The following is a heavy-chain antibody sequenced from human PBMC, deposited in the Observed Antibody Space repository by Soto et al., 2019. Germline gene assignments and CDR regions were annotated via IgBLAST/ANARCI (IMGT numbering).Heavy chain of an antibody. Sequence: LSLPCAASGFTFSSYAMSWVRQAPGKGLEWVSGISGSGDSTNYADSVKGRFTTSRDNSKNTLYLQMNSLRAEDTAVYYCAKVMGSSTLGISYYYYYGMDVWGQGTTVTVSS. J-gene: IGHJ6*02. CDR2: ISGSGDST. D-gene: IGHD6-13*01. V-gene: IGHV3-23*01. CDR1: GFTFSSYA. CDR3: AKVMGSSTLGISYYYYYGMDV.